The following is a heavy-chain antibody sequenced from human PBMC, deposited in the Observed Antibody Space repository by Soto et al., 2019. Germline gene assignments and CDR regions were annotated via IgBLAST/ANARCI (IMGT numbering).Heavy chain of an antibody. V-gene: IGHV3-23*01. J-gene: IGHJ4*02. Sequence: GGSLRLSCAASGFTFSSYAMSWVRQAPGKGLEWVSAISGSSDTTYYADSVKGRFTISRDNSKNTLYLQMNSLRAEDTAVYYCAKYYYDSSGYYPFWSQGSLVTVSS. D-gene: IGHD3-22*01. CDR2: ISGSSDTT. CDR1: GFTFSSYA. CDR3: AKYYYDSSGYYPF.